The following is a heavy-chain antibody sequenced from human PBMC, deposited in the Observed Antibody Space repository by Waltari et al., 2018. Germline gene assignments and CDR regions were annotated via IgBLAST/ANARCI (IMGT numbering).Heavy chain of an antibody. J-gene: IGHJ4*02. D-gene: IGHD1-1*01. V-gene: IGHV1-69-2*01. CDR2: VDPEDGET. Sequence: EVQLVRSGAEGRKPGAPVKITCKVTGDTLTAYNMTWGQQAPGKGLEWMGLVDPEDGETIYAEKFQGRVTITADTSTDTAYMELSSLRSEDTAVYYCATTGTTSYYFDYWGQGTLVTVSS. CDR3: ATTGTTSYYFDY. CDR1: GDTLTAYN.